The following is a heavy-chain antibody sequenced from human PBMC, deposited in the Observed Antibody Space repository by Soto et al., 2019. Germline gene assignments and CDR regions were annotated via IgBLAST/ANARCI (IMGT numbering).Heavy chain of an antibody. Sequence: EVQLLESGGGLVQPGGSLRLSCAASGFTFSVFAMSWVRQAPGKGLELVSTISGPGENTYYADSVKGRFTISRDNSKNTLNLQMNSLRGEDTAVYYCAKDRGTGDYGVNAVDIWGQGTMVTVAS. CDR2: ISGPGENT. CDR1: GFTFSVFA. D-gene: IGHD7-27*01. V-gene: IGHV3-23*01. J-gene: IGHJ3*02. CDR3: AKDRGTGDYGVNAVDI.